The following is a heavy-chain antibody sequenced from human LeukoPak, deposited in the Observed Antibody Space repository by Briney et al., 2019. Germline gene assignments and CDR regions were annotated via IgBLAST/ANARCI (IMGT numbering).Heavy chain of an antibody. CDR2: MNPNSGNT. D-gene: IGHD3-3*01. Sequence: ASVKVSCKASGYTFTSYDINWVRQATGQGLEWMGWMNPNSGNTGYAQKFQGRVTMTRNTSISTAYMELSSLRSEDTAVYYCARVGYDSYYYYYTDVWGKGTTVTVSS. CDR3: ARVGYDSYYYYYTDV. V-gene: IGHV1-8*01. J-gene: IGHJ6*03. CDR1: GYTFTSYD.